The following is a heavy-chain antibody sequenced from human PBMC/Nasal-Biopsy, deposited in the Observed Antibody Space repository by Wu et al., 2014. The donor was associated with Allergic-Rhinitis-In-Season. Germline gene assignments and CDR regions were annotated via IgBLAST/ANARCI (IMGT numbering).Heavy chain of an antibody. Sequence: VISYDGSNKYYADSVKGRFTISRDNSKNTLYLQMNSLRAEDTAVYYCARGDVQYSSSWYWDDAFDIWGQGTMVTVSS. CDR3: ARGDVQYSSSWYWDDAFDI. CDR2: ISYDGSNK. V-gene: IGHV3-30*01. D-gene: IGHD6-13*01. J-gene: IGHJ3*02.